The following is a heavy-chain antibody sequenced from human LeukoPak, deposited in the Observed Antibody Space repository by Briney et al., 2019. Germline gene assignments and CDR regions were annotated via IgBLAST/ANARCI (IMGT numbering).Heavy chain of an antibody. CDR2: IYYSGST. D-gene: IGHD3-10*01. V-gene: IGHV4-59*01. CDR3: ARVRYPYYYGSGSYIHRPYYFDY. Sequence: SETLSLTCTVSGGSISGYYWSWIRQPPGKGLEWIGYIYYSGSTNYNPSLKSRVTISVDTSKNQFSLKLSSVTAADTAVYYCARVRYPYYYGSGSYIHRPYYFDYWGQGTLVTVSS. CDR1: GGSISGYY. J-gene: IGHJ4*02.